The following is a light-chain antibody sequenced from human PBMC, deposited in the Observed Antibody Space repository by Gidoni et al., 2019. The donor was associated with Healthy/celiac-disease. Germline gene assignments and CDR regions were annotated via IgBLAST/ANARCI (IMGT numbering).Light chain of an antibody. CDR2: AAS. Sequence: DIQSTQSPSFLSASVGDRVTITCRASQGISSYLAWYQQKPGKAPKLLIYAASTVQSGVPSRFSGSGSGTEFTLTISSLQPEDFATYYCQQLNSYPRTFGQGTKVEIK. CDR1: QGISSY. CDR3: QQLNSYPRT. V-gene: IGKV1-9*01. J-gene: IGKJ1*01.